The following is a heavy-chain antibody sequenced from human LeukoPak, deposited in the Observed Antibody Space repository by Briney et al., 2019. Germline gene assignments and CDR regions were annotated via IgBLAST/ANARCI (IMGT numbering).Heavy chain of an antibody. CDR2: INPNSGGT. CDR3: ASAVLRYFDWLLLRNNIYYYYGMDV. CDR1: GYTFTGYY. D-gene: IGHD3-9*01. V-gene: IGHV1-2*02. Sequence: ASVKVSCKASGYTFTGYYMHWVRQAPGQGLERMGWINPNSGGTNYAQKFQGRVTMTRDTSISTAYMELSRLRSDDTAVYYCASAVLRYFDWLLLRNNIYYYYGMDVWGQGTTVTVSS. J-gene: IGHJ6*02.